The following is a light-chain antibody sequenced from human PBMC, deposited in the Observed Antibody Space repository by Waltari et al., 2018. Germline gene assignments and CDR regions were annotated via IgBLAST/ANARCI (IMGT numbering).Light chain of an antibody. CDR2: EDN. Sequence: SYELTQPPSVSVSPGQTARITCYGAPLPRKFAYLYQQKSGQAPVLVIFEDNKRPPGIPDRFSGSISGTTATLTISGAQVEDEADYYCSSVDSSFKGLFGAGTKVTVL. CDR3: SSVDSSFKGL. J-gene: IGLJ1*01. CDR1: PLPRKF. V-gene: IGLV3-10*01.